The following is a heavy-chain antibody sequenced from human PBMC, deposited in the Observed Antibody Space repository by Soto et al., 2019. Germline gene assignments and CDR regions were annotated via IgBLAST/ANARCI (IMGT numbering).Heavy chain of an antibody. Sequence: GSLRLSCATSGFTFTAYDLTWVRQAPGKGLDWVSGISPSGDTTYYADSVKGRFTISRDNSKTVLYLQMNSLRAEDTAVYYRAFKGTANPFYWGQGTLVTVSS. CDR1: GFTFTAYD. J-gene: IGHJ4*02. CDR2: ISPSGDTT. D-gene: IGHD2-21*02. V-gene: IGHV3-23*01. CDR3: AFKGTANPFY.